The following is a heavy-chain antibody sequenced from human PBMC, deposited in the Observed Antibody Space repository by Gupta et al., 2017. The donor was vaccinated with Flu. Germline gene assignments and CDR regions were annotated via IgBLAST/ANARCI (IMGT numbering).Heavy chain of an antibody. V-gene: IGHV1-69*06. Sequence: QVQLVQCGAEVKKPGSSVKVLCKACGATLSSYGTSCVRQASGPGIAWMGGIIPIFGTTDYAQKFQGRVTINADTSTSTAYMELSSLRSEDTAVYYCARDTLLRDSSTFNYNYYAMDVWGQGTTVTVSS. CDR2: IIPIFGTT. D-gene: IGHD6-19*01. CDR1: GATLSSYG. J-gene: IGHJ6*02. CDR3: ARDTLLRDSSTFNYNYYAMDV.